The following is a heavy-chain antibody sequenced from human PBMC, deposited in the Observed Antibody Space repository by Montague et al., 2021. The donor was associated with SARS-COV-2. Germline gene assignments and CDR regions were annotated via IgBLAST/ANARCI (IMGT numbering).Heavy chain of an antibody. V-gene: IGHV4-34*01. CDR2: INQSGDI. D-gene: IGHD2-8*02. J-gene: IGHJ6*03. CDR1: GGSFSGNY. Sequence: SETLSLTCAVSGGSFSGNYWSWVRQPPGEGLQWIGEINQSGDINYNPSLKSRVTISVDTSRNQFSLKLTSVTAADTAVYFCARGQQGVNMVPVVIGFYYYMDVWGKGTTVTVSS. CDR3: ARGQQGVNMVPVVIGFYYYMDV.